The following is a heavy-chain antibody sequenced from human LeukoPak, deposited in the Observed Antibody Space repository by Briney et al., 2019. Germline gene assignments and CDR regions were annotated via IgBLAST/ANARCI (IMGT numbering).Heavy chain of an antibody. D-gene: IGHD2-2*02. J-gene: IGHJ4*02. CDR1: GGSFGGYY. V-gene: IGHV4-34*01. CDR2: INHRGRT. CDR3: ARTYCSSTSCYMWD. Sequence: SETLSLTCAVFGGSFGGYYWSWIRQPPGKGLEWIGEINHRGRTNYNPSLKSRVTISIDTSKNQFSLKLSSVTAADTAVYYCARTYCSSTSCYMWDWGQGTLVTVSS.